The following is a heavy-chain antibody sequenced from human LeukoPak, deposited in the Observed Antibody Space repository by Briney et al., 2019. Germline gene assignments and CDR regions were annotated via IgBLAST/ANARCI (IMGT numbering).Heavy chain of an antibody. J-gene: IGHJ6*02. D-gene: IGHD1-26*01. CDR1: GGSISSGGYY. V-gene: IGHV4-31*03. Sequence: SETLSLTCTVSGGSISSGGYYWSWIRQHPGKGLEWIGYIYYSGSTYYNPSLKSRVTISVDTSKNQFSLKLSSVTAADTAVYYCARVSRGSNYYYYGMDVWGQGTTVTVSS. CDR3: ARVSRGSNYYYYGMDV. CDR2: IYYSGST.